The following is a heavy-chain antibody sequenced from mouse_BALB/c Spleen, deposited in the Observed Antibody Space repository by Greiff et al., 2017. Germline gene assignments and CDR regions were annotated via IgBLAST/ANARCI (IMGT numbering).Heavy chain of an antibody. J-gene: IGHJ4*01. CDR3: ARAGDDYAMDY. Sequence: PLVESGGGLVKPGGSLKLSCAASGFTFSDYYMYWVRQTPEKRLEWVATISDGGSYTYYPDSVKGRFTISRDNAKNNLYLQMSSLKSEDTAMYYCARAGDDYAMDYWGQGTSVTVSS. V-gene: IGHV5-4*02. CDR1: GFTFSDYY. CDR2: ISDGGSYT.